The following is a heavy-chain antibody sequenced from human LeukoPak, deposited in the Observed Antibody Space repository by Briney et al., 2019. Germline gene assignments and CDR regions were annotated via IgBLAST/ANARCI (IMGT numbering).Heavy chain of an antibody. D-gene: IGHD6-19*01. CDR3: VKISIAVADADY. V-gene: IGHV3-7*01. Sequence: PVGSLRLSCAASGFTFSDSWMSWVRQAPGKGLEWVANIRKDGSDQYYVDSVKGRFIISRDNAKNSLYLQMNSLRVEDSAVYYCVKISIAVADADYWGQGTLVTVSS. J-gene: IGHJ4*02. CDR1: GFTFSDSW. CDR2: IRKDGSDQ.